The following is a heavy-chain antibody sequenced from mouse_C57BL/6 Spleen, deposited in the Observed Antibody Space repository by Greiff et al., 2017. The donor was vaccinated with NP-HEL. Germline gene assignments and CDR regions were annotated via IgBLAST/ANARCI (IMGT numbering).Heavy chain of an antibody. D-gene: IGHD1-1*01. J-gene: IGHJ1*03. CDR2: INPNNGGT. CDR3: ARSPYYYGSRKRYFDV. Sequence: EVQLQQSGPELVKPGASVKISCKASGYTFTDYYMNWVKQSHGKSLEWIGDINPNNGGTSYNQKFKGKATLTVDKSSSTAYMELRSLTSEDSAVYYCARSPYYYGSRKRYFDVWGTGTTVTVSS. V-gene: IGHV1-26*01. CDR1: GYTFTDYY.